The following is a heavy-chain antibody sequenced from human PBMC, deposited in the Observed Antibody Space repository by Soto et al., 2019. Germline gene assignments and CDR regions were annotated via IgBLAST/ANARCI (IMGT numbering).Heavy chain of an antibody. D-gene: IGHD2-15*01. J-gene: IGHJ4*02. CDR2: INPDNANT. CDR1: GYTFISRA. Sequence: ASVKVSCKASGYTFISRALHWVRQAPGQRLEWMGWINPDNANTKYSQNFQGRVTFTRDTSATTAYMELSSLRSEDTAVYFCARDPGSGHYFDYWGQGTLVTVSS. CDR3: ARDPGSGHYFDY. V-gene: IGHV1-3*01.